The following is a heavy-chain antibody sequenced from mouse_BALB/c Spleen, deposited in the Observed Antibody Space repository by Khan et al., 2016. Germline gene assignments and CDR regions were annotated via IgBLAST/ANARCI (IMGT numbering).Heavy chain of an antibody. CDR1: GFTFSSYA. Sequence: EVELVESGGGLVKPGGSLKLSCAASGFTFSSYAMSWVRQTPEKRLEWVASISSGGNTFYPDSLKGQFTISRDNARNILYLQMSSLRSEDTAMYYCTRGVTTVVDYFDYWGQGTTLTVSS. D-gene: IGHD1-1*01. CDR3: TRGVTTVVDYFDY. CDR2: ISSGGNT. V-gene: IGHV5-6-5*01. J-gene: IGHJ2*01.